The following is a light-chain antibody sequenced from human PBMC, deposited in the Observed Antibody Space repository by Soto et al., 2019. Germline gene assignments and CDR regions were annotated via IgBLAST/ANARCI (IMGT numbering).Light chain of an antibody. J-gene: IGKJ1*01. Sequence: EIVMTQSPATLSVSPGERAALSCRASESVNTNLAWYQQRPGQAPRLLIYHASSRATGIPDRFSGSGSGTDFTLTISRLEPEDFAVYYCQQYGSSPWTFGQGTKVDI. CDR2: HAS. CDR3: QQYGSSPWT. CDR1: ESVNTN. V-gene: IGKV3-20*01.